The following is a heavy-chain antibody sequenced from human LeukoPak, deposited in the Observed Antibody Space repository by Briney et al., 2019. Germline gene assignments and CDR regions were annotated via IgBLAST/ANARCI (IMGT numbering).Heavy chain of an antibody. Sequence: GGSLRLSCAASGFTFSSYAMHWVRQAPGKGLEWVAVISYDGSNKYYADSVKGRFTISRDNSKNTLYLQMNSLRAEDTAVYYCARTGIAVADYYFDYWGQGTLVTVSS. J-gene: IGHJ4*02. CDR2: ISYDGSNK. D-gene: IGHD6-19*01. CDR1: GFTFSSYA. V-gene: IGHV3-30-3*02. CDR3: ARTGIAVADYYFDY.